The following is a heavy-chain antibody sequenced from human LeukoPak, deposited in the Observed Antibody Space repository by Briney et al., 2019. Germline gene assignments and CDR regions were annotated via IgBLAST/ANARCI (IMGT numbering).Heavy chain of an antibody. V-gene: IGHV1-2*02. D-gene: IGHD2-21*02. Sequence: ASVKVSCKASGYTFTSYGISWVRQAPGQGLEWMGWINPNSGGTNYAQKFQGRVTMTRDTSISTAYMELSRLRSDDTAVYYCARGGRGRASCGGDCSPPSYWGQGTLVTVSS. CDR1: GYTFTSYG. CDR3: ARGGRGRASCGGDCSPPSY. J-gene: IGHJ4*02. CDR2: INPNSGGT.